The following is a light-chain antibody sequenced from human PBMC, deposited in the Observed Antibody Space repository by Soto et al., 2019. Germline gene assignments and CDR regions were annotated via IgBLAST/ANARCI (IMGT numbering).Light chain of an antibody. J-gene: IGKJ2*01. V-gene: IGKV1-12*02. CDR3: QQANSFPYT. CDR1: QGISSW. Sequence: DLPMTQSPSSVSASVGDRVTNTFPARQGISSWLAWYQQKPGKAPKLLIYAASSLQSGVPSRFSSSGSGTDLTLTISSLQPEDFATYYCQQANSFPYTFGQGTKLEIK. CDR2: AAS.